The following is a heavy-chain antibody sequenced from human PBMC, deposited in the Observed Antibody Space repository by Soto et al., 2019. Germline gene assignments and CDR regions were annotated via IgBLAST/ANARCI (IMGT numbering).Heavy chain of an antibody. CDR3: TTGYCSGGGCYSYYYYYAMDV. CDR2: ISAYNGNT. Sequence: GASVKVSCKASGYTFTSYGISWVRQXXXXXXXXXGSISAYNGNTNYAQKLQGRVTMTTDTSTSTAYMELRSLKTEDTAVYYCTTGYCSGGGCYSYYYYYAMDVWGQGTTVTVXS. CDR1: GYTFTSYG. D-gene: IGHD2-15*01. J-gene: IGHJ6*02. V-gene: IGHV1-18*01.